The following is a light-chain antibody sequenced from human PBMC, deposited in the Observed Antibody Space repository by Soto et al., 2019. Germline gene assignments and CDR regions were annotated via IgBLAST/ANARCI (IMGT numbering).Light chain of an antibody. CDR1: QSVSTSY. CDR2: DAF. J-gene: IGKJ1*01. V-gene: IGKV3-20*01. Sequence: EIVLTQFPGTLSLPPGERATLSCRASQSVSTSYVAWYQQKFGQAPRLLIYDAFSRATGIPDRFSASGSGTDFTLTISRLEPEDFAVYYCQQYKTFGQGTKVDIK. CDR3: QQYKT.